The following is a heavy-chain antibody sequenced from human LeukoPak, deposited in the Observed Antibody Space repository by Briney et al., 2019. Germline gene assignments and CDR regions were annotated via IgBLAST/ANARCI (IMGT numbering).Heavy chain of an antibody. CDR2: INHSGST. CDR3: ARGGAAAGRYYYYYMDV. J-gene: IGHJ6*03. CDR1: GGSFSGYY. D-gene: IGHD6-13*01. V-gene: IGHV4-34*01. Sequence: PSETLSLTCAVYGGSFSGYYWSWIRQPPGKGLEWIGEINHSGSTNYNPSLKSRVTISVDTSKNQFSLKLSSVTAADTAVYYCARGGAAAGRYYYYYMDVWGKGTTVTVSS.